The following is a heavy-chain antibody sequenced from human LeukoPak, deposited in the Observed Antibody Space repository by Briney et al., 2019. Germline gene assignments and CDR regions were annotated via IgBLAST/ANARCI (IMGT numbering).Heavy chain of an antibody. Sequence: PGGSLRLSCAASGFTFSSYAMSWVRQAPGKGLEWVSAISGSGGSTYYADSVKGRFTISRDNSKNTLYLQMNSLRAEDTAVYYCAILSIVVVVAATPFDYWGQGTLATVSS. CDR3: AILSIVVVVAATPFDY. V-gene: IGHV3-23*01. J-gene: IGHJ4*02. CDR1: GFTFSSYA. CDR2: ISGSGGST. D-gene: IGHD2-15*01.